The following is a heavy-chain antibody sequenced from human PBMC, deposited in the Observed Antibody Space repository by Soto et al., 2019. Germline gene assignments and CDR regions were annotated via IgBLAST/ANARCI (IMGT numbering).Heavy chain of an antibody. Sequence: PVGSLRLSCASSGFTFSNAWMSWVRDSPGKGLEWVGRIKSKTDGGTTDYAAPVKGRFTISRDDSKNTLYLQMNSLKTEDTAVYYCTTYVLIWLGDLSNYYGMDVWGQGTSVNASS. CDR1: GFTFSNAW. CDR3: TTYVLIWLGDLSNYYGMDV. J-gene: IGHJ6*02. CDR2: IKSKTDGGTT. D-gene: IGHD3-10*01. V-gene: IGHV3-15*01.